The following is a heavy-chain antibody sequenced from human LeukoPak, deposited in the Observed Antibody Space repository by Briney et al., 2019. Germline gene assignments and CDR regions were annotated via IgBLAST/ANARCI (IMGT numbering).Heavy chain of an antibody. CDR3: ARDGGYCDGSSCYSDS. D-gene: IGHD2-15*01. CDR1: GGSFSGYY. V-gene: IGHV4-34*01. CDR2: INHSGST. Sequence: SDTLSLTCAVYGGSFSGYYWSWIRQSPGRGLEWIGEINHSGSTKYNPSLKSRLSISVDTSKNQFSLKLNSVTDADTAVYYCARDGGYCDGSSCYSDSWGQGTKVTVSS. J-gene: IGHJ4*02.